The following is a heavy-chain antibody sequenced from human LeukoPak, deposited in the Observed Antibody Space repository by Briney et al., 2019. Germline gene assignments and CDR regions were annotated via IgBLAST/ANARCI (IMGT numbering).Heavy chain of an antibody. CDR3: ATGPYGPRGSVWFDP. CDR2: FDPGDGET. D-gene: IGHD4-17*01. CDR1: GYTLTELS. V-gene: IGHV1-24*01. J-gene: IGHJ5*02. Sequence: ASVTVSCKVSGYTLTELSMHWVRQAPGKGLEWMGGFDPGDGETIYAQKFQGRVTMTEDTSTDTAYMELSSLRSEDTAVYYCATGPYGPRGSVWFDPWGQGTLVTVSS.